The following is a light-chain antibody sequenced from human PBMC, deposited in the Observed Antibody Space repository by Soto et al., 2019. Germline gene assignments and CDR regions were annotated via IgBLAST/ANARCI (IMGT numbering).Light chain of an antibody. CDR1: QGISSS. J-gene: IGKJ1*01. CDR3: QQIDDYPRT. CDR2: ASS. V-gene: IGKV1-9*01. Sequence: IQLTQSPSSLSASVGDRVTITCRAGQGISSSLAWYQQKPGKAPNLLISASSTLQTGVSSRFSGGGSGTDFALTISSLRPEDFATYYCQQIDDYPRTFGQGTKVEIK.